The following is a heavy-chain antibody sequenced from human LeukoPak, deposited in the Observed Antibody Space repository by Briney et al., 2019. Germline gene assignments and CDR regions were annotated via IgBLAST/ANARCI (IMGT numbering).Heavy chain of an antibody. CDR3: AGLPFL. CDR1: GFIFSSYW. Sequence: GGSLRLSCAASGFIFSSYWLSWVRQAPGKGLEWVANIKQDGSEKYCVDSVKGRFTISRDNAKNSLYLQMNSLRAEDTAVYYCAGLPFLWGQGTPVTVSS. V-gene: IGHV3-7*01. CDR2: IKQDGSEK. J-gene: IGHJ4*02.